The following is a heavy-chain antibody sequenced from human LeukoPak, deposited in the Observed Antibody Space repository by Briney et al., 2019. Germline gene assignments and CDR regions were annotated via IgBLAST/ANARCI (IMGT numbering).Heavy chain of an antibody. Sequence: GGSLRHSRAASVFTFDDYAMHSVRQAPGRGVEGVSLISGDGGSTYYADSVKGRFTISRDNSKNSLYLQMNSLRTEDTALYYCAKGAAAGTFQGMDVWGQGTTVTVSS. J-gene: IGHJ6*02. V-gene: IGHV3-43*02. CDR2: ISGDGGST. D-gene: IGHD6-13*01. CDR3: AKGAAAGTFQGMDV. CDR1: VFTFDDYA.